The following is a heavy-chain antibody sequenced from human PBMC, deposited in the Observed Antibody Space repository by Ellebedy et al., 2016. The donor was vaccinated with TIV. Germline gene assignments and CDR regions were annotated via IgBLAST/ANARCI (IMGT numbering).Heavy chain of an antibody. CDR2: FFSSGST. CDR3: ANAYYGDYVDY. J-gene: IGHJ4*02. Sequence: MPSETLSLTCTVSGGSIYSSTYYWGWIRQPPGKGREGIGNFFSSGSTYYNPSLESRVTISVDTSKNQFSLELNSVTAADTAIYYCANAYYGDYVDYWGQGTLVTVSS. V-gene: IGHV4-39*01. D-gene: IGHD4-17*01. CDR1: GGSIYSSTYY.